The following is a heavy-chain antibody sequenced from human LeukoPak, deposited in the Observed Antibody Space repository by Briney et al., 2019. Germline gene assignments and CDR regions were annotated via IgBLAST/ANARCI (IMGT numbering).Heavy chain of an antibody. CDR1: GGSISSSSYY. Sequence: PSETLPLTCTVSGGSISSSSYYWGWIRQPPGQGLEWIGSIYYSGSTYYNPSLKSRVTISVDTSKNQFSLKLSSVTAADTAVYYCAFSLPAYYDSSGIPGLSGFDYWGQGTLVSVSS. J-gene: IGHJ4*02. CDR3: AFSLPAYYDSSGIPGLSGFDY. D-gene: IGHD3-22*01. CDR2: IYYSGST. V-gene: IGHV4-39*01.